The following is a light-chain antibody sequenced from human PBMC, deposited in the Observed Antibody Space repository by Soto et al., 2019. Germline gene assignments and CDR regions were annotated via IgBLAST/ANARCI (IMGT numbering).Light chain of an antibody. CDR3: KQYGTSEII. Sequence: IVLTQSPATLSVSPGERATLSCRASQSVSSNLAWHQQRPGQAPRLLIYGAYTRATGVQARFSGSGSGTDFTLTIRRLEPEDFAVFFCKQYGTSEIIFGQGTRLEIK. J-gene: IGKJ5*01. CDR2: GAY. CDR1: QSVSSN. V-gene: IGKV3D-15*01.